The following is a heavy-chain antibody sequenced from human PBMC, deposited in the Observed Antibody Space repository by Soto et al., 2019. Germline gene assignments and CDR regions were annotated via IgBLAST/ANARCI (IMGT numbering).Heavy chain of an antibody. CDR3: AFLAWFGDPVPPFDC. J-gene: IGHJ4*02. CDR2: ISGSAVST. V-gene: IGHV3-23*01. CDR1: GFTFSTYA. Sequence: EVQLLESGGGVVQPGGSLILSCAASGFTFSTYAMAWVRQAPGKGMESVSGISGSAVSTNNADSVKGRVIISSDNPKNMLYLQVNSLRAEVTDVYYCAFLAWFGDPVPPFDCWGQGTVVTVSS. D-gene: IGHD3-10*01.